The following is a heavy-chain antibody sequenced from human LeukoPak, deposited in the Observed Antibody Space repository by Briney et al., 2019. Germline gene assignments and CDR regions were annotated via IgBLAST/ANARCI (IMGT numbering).Heavy chain of an antibody. J-gene: IGHJ6*02. Sequence: PSETLSLTCTVSGGSISSSSYYWGWIRQPPGQGLVWIGSIYYSGSTYYNPSLKSRVTISVDTSKNQFSLKLSSVTAADTAVYYCARGYGDSTYYYYGMDVWGQGTTVTVSS. CDR1: GGSISSSSYY. V-gene: IGHV4-39*01. CDR2: IYYSGST. CDR3: ARGYGDSTYYYYGMDV. D-gene: IGHD4-17*01.